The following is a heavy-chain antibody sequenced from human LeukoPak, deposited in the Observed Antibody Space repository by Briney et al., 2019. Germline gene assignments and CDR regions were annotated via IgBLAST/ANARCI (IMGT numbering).Heavy chain of an antibody. CDR2: ISGDGYDI. CDR3: ARLRARRAGFFDY. J-gene: IGHJ4*02. CDR1: GFSFSDNY. V-gene: IGHV3-11*04. D-gene: IGHD6-6*01. Sequence: GGSLRLSCATSGFSFSDNYMSWIRQAPGKGLQWLSYISGDGYDINYADSVKGRFTVARDNAKNALYLQMNSLRAEDTAVYYCARLRARRAGFFDYWGQGTLVTVSS.